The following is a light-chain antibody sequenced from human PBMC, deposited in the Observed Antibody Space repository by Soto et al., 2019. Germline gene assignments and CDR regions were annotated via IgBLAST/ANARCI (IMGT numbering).Light chain of an antibody. Sequence: EIVLTQSPGTLSLSPGERATLSCRASQSVSSSYLAWYQQKPGQAPRLLIYGASSRATGIPDRFSGSGSGTDFALTISGLEPADFAVYYCRQYGSSPPYTFGQGTKLEIK. J-gene: IGKJ2*01. CDR3: RQYGSSPPYT. CDR2: GAS. V-gene: IGKV3-20*01. CDR1: QSVSSSY.